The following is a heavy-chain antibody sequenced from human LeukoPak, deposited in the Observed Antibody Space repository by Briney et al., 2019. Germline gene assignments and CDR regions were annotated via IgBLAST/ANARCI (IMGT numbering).Heavy chain of an antibody. CDR3: TRIWGDYYFDY. V-gene: IGHV3-49*04. CDR1: GFTFGDYA. J-gene: IGHJ4*02. CDR2: IRSKAYGGTT. Sequence: TGGSLRLSCTASGFTFGDYAMSWVRQAPGKGLEWVGFIRSKAYGGTTEYAASVKGRFTISRDDSKSIAYLQMNILKTEDTAVYYCTRIWGDYYFDYWGQGTLVTVSS. D-gene: IGHD2-21*01.